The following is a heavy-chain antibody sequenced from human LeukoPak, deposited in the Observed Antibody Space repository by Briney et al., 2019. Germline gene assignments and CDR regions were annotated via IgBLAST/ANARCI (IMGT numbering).Heavy chain of an antibody. V-gene: IGHV3-30-3*01. CDR3: ARDRGYPSYMDV. Sequence: GGSLRLSCAASGFTFSSYAMHWVRQAPGKGLEWVAVISYDGSNKYYADSVKGRFTISRDNSKNTLYLQMNSLRAEDTAVYYCARDRGYPSYMDVWGKGTTVTVSS. CDR2: ISYDGSNK. D-gene: IGHD3-10*01. CDR1: GFTFSSYA. J-gene: IGHJ6*03.